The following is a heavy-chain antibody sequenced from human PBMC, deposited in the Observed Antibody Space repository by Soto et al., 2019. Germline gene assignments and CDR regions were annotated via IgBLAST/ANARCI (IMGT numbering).Heavy chain of an antibody. Sequence: ETLSLTCTVSGGSISNYYCSWIRQPPGKGLEWIGYIYYSGSANYNPSLKSRVTISVDTSKNQFSLKLSSVTAADTAVYYCARAGAATLSDFWGQGTLVTVSS. V-gene: IGHV4-59*01. CDR1: GGSISNYY. CDR2: IYYSGSA. D-gene: IGHD2-15*01. CDR3: ARAGAATLSDF. J-gene: IGHJ4*02.